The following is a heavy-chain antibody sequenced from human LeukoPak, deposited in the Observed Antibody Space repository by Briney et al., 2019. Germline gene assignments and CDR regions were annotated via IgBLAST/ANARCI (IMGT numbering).Heavy chain of an antibody. Sequence: PGGSLRLSCAASGVTFSGYYRHWVRQAPGKGLEWVAFISFDGSNQSHADPVKGRFTPSGDNSKNTLYLQMNSLRAEDTAVYYCAKVLVLVSDNRSYFAYWGQGTLVTVSS. V-gene: IGHV3-30*18. CDR1: GVTFSGYY. CDR3: AKVLVLVSDNRSYFAY. CDR2: ISFDGSNQ. J-gene: IGHJ4*02. D-gene: IGHD2-15*01.